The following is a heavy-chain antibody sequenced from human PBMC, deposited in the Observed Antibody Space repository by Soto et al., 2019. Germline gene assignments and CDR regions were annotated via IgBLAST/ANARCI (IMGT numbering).Heavy chain of an antibody. J-gene: IGHJ4*02. V-gene: IGHV3-30*18. Sequence: QVQLVESGGGVVQPGRSLRLSCAASGFTFSSYGMHWVRQAPGKGLEWVAVISYDGSNKYYADSVKGRFTISRDNSKNTLYLQMNSLRAEDTAVYYCAKQRGLVPDYWGQGTLVTVPS. CDR1: GFTFSSYG. D-gene: IGHD6-6*01. CDR2: ISYDGSNK. CDR3: AKQRGLVPDY.